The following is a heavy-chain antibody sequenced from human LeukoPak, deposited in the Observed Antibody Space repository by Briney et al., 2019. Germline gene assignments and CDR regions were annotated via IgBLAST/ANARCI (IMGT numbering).Heavy chain of an antibody. CDR1: GGTFSSYA. V-gene: IGHV1-69*13. CDR2: IIPIFGTA. D-gene: IGHD5-18*01. J-gene: IGHJ6*02. CDR3: ARGGYSYGYLYYYGMDV. Sequence: GASVKVSCKASGGTFSSYAISWVRQAPGQGLEWMGGIIPIFGTANYAQKFQGRVTITADEPTSTAYMELSSLRSEDTAVYYCARGGYSYGYLYYYGMDVWGQGTTVTVSS.